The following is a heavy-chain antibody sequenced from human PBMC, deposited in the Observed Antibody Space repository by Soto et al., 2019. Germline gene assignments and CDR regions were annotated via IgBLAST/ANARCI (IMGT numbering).Heavy chain of an antibody. J-gene: IGHJ4*02. CDR2: ISGSDDST. V-gene: IGHV3-23*01. D-gene: IGHD6-6*01. Sequence: GSVRLSCAASGFTFISYAMSWVLQAPWKGLEWVSVISGSDDSTYYADSVKGRFTISRDNSKNTLYLQMNSLRAEDTAVYYCAKRSSSSTFDYWGQGTLVTVSS. CDR3: AKRSSSSTFDY. CDR1: GFTFISYA.